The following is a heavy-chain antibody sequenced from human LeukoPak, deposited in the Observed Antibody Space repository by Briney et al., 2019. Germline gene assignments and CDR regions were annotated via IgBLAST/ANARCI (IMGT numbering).Heavy chain of an antibody. V-gene: IGHV3-30-3*01. CDR1: GFTFSSYA. D-gene: IGHD3-22*01. Sequence: GRSLRLSCAASGFTFSSYAMHWVRQAPGKGLEWVAVISYDGSNKYYADSVKGRFTISRDNSKNTLYLQMNSLRAEDTAVYYCARERGYYDSSGYYYGAFDIWGQGTMVTVSS. J-gene: IGHJ3*02. CDR3: ARERGYYDSSGYYYGAFDI. CDR2: ISYDGSNK.